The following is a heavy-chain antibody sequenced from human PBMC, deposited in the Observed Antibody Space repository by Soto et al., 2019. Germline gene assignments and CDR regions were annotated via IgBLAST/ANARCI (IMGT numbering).Heavy chain of an antibody. CDR1: GFTFSSYA. CDR3: AKDTVARDSSSSGDY. CDR2: ISGSGGST. Sequence: GGSLRLSCAASGFTFSSYAMSWVRQAPGKGLEWVSAISGSGGSTYYADSVKGRFTISRDNSKNTLYLQMNSLRAEDTAVYYCAKDTVARDSSSSGDYWGQGTLVTVSS. J-gene: IGHJ4*02. D-gene: IGHD6-6*01. V-gene: IGHV3-23*01.